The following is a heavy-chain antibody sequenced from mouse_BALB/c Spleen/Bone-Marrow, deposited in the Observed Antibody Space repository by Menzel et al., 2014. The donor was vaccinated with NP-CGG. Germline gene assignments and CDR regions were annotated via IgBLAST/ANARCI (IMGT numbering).Heavy chain of an antibody. Sequence: DVKLVESGGGLVKLGGSLKLSCAASGFTFSSHYMSWVRQTPEKRLELVAAINSNGGLTYYPDTVKGRFTIPRDNAKNILYLQMSSLKSDDTALYYCARHQWGSSFYYFDYWGQGTTLTVSS. CDR3: ARHQWGSSFYYFDY. D-gene: IGHD1-1*01. J-gene: IGHJ2*01. V-gene: IGHV5-6-2*01. CDR2: INSNGGLT. CDR1: GFTFSSHY.